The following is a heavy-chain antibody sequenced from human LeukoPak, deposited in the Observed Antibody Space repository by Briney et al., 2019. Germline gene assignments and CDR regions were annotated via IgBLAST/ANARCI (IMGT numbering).Heavy chain of an antibody. J-gene: IGHJ5*02. Sequence: GGSLRLSCQASGSTFSIYGMHWVRQAPGKGLEWVAFIRFDGGNKYYADSVKGRFTISRDNSKNTLYLQMNSLRAEDTAVYYCAKDLSSSWYGWFDPWGQGTLVTVSS. CDR1: GSTFSIYG. V-gene: IGHV3-30*02. CDR2: IRFDGGNK. D-gene: IGHD6-13*01. CDR3: AKDLSSSWYGWFDP.